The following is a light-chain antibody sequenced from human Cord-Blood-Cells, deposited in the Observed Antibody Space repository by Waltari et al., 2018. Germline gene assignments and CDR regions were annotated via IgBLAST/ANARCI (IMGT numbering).Light chain of an antibody. V-gene: IGLV1-47*01. J-gene: IGLJ3*02. CDR3: AAWDDSLSGRV. CDR2: RNS. Sequence: QSVLTQPPSASGTPGQRVTIPCSGSSANIGSNDAYWYQQLPGTAPKLLRYRNSQRPSGVPGRFSGSKSGTSASLAIGGLRSEDEADYYCAAWDDSLSGRVFGGGTKLTV. CDR1: SANIGSND.